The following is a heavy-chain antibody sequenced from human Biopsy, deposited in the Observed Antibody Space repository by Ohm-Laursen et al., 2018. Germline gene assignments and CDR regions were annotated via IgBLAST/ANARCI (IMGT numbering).Heavy chain of an antibody. CDR3: AREAIGYQLPCDD. CDR2: IIPLFGTT. CDR1: EGTFSNYG. D-gene: IGHD2-2*01. Sequence: ASVKVSCKVPEGTFSNYGVNWVRQAPGQGLEWMGGIIPLFGTTNYAQKFQGRVTITADSPTSTVDMELTSLTSDDTAVYFCAREAIGYQLPCDDWGQGTLVTVSS. V-gene: IGHV1-69*13. J-gene: IGHJ4*02.